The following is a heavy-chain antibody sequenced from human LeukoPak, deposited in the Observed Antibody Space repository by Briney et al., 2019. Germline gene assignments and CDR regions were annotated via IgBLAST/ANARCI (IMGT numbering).Heavy chain of an antibody. CDR3: ARDRNGYYYGDYFDY. Sequence: SETLSLACTVAGGSMSSYYWSWIRQPPGKGLEWIGYIYYSGSTNYNPSLKSRVTISVDTSKNQFSLKLTSVTVADTAVYYCARDRNGYYYGDYFDYWGQGTLVTVSS. CDR2: IYYSGST. V-gene: IGHV4-59*01. J-gene: IGHJ4*02. D-gene: IGHD3-22*01. CDR1: GGSMSSYY.